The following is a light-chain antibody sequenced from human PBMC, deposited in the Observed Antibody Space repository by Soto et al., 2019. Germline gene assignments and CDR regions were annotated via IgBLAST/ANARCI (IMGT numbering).Light chain of an antibody. V-gene: IGLV2-14*01. J-gene: IGLJ7*01. CDR3: TSYTSASTLV. Sequence: QSALTQPASVSGSPGQSITISCTGTSDDIGANNYVSWYQHHPGKAPKILIYEAANRPSGISHRFSGSKSGNTASLTISGLPAEDEADYFCTSYTSASTLVFGGGTQLTVL. CDR2: EAA. CDR1: SDDIGANNY.